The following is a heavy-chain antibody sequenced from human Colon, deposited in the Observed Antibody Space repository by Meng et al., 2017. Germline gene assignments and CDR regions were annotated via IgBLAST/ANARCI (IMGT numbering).Heavy chain of an antibody. V-gene: IGHV3-9*01. CDR3: AKDGSGGDLLSNFDH. CDR2: ISWNIGRI. CDR1: GFTFNDYA. J-gene: IGHJ4*02. D-gene: IGHD1-26*01. Sequence: GGSLRLSCAASGFTFNDYAMHWVRQAPGKGLEWVSGISWNIGRIAYADSVKGRFTISRDNAKNSLYLQMNSLRVEDTAIYYCAKDGSGGDLLSNFDHWGQGTLVTVSS.